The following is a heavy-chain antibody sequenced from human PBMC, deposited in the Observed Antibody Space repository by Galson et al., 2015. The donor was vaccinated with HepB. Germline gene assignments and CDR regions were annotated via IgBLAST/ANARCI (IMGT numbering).Heavy chain of an antibody. J-gene: IGHJ4*02. CDR2: IKEDGSEI. D-gene: IGHD6-6*01. Sequence: LRLSCAASGFTFSDYWMSWVRQAPGKGLEWVAKIKEDGSEIYYVDSVKGRFTISRDNAKNSHYLQMNSLRAEDTAVYYCARGVYSYDYWGQGTLVTVSS. CDR1: GFTFSDYW. V-gene: IGHV3-7*01. CDR3: ARGVYSYDY.